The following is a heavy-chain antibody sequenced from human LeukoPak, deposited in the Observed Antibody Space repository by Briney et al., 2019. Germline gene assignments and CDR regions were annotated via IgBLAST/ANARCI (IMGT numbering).Heavy chain of an antibody. J-gene: IGHJ4*02. CDR2: IYSRDSDT. V-gene: IGHV5-51*01. CDR1: GYSFTSYW. Sequence: GESLKSSFQGSGYSFTSYWSGWVRQMPGKGLGWMGIIYSRDSDTRYSPSFQGQVTISVDKSISTAYLQWSSLKASDTTMYYCGRSGSSSLGDFDYWGQGTLVTVSS. CDR3: GRSGSSSLGDFDY. D-gene: IGHD6-13*01.